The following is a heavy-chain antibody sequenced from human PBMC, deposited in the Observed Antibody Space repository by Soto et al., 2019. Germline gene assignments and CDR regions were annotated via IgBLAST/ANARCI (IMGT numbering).Heavy chain of an antibody. CDR1: GLTFSGYA. V-gene: IGHV3-30-3*01. CDR3: ARGGGGYHYYGMDA. J-gene: IGHJ6*02. D-gene: IGHD2-2*01. Sequence: LRLACVASGLTFSGYAMHWVRQAPGKGLEWVALISYDGTNEYYADSVKGRSTISRDNYKNTQYLQMNSLRDDDAAVYYCARGGGGYHYYGMDAWGQGTTVTVSS. CDR2: ISYDGTNE.